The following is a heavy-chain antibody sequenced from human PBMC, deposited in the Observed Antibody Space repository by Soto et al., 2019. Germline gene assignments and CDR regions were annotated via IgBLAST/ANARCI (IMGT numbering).Heavy chain of an antibody. CDR1: GGSISSYY. Sequence: SETLSLTCTVSGGSISSYYWRWIRQPPGKGLEWIGYIYYSGSTNYNPSLKSRVTISVDTSKNQFSLKLSSVTAADTAVYYWARGAIVGTSGWHEYYQHWGQGTLVTVSS. CDR2: IYYSGST. CDR3: ARGAIVGTSGWHEYYQH. J-gene: IGHJ1*01. D-gene: IGHD6-19*01. V-gene: IGHV4-59*01.